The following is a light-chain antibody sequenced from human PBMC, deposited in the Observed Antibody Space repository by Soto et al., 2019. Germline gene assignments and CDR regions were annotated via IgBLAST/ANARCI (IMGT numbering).Light chain of an antibody. CDR3: QQRSDCPS. Sequence: EVVLTQSPATLSLSPGDRATLSCRASQTISNYLAWYQQKLGQAPRLLIYDASNRATGIPARFSGSGSGTDFTLTISILEPEDFAVYYCQQRSDCPSFGQGTKLEIK. CDR1: QTISNY. CDR2: DAS. V-gene: IGKV3-11*01. J-gene: IGKJ2*01.